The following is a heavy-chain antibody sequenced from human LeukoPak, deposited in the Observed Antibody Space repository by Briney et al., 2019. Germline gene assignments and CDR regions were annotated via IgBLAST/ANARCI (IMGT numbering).Heavy chain of an antibody. CDR2: IFNSGST. V-gene: IGHV4-31*03. D-gene: IGHD3-10*01. J-gene: IGHJ4*02. CDR1: GASISSGGYY. CDR3: YGSGY. Sequence: SETLSLTCTVSGASISSGGYYWSWIRQHPGKGLEWIGYIFNSGSTYYNPSLKSRVTISIDTSKNQFSLKVSSATAADTAVYYCYGSGYWGQGTLVTVSS.